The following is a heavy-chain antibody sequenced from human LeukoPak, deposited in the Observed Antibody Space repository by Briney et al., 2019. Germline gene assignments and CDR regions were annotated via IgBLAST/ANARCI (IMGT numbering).Heavy chain of an antibody. J-gene: IGHJ4*02. V-gene: IGHV3-21*01. CDR1: GFTFSSYS. Sequence: PGGSLRLSCAASGFTFSSYSMNWVRQAPGKWLEWVSSISSSSSYIYYADSVKGRFTISRDNAKNSLYLQMHSLRAENTAVYYCARASFEYFDSWGQGTLVTVSS. CDR2: ISSSSSYI. CDR3: ARASFEYFDS.